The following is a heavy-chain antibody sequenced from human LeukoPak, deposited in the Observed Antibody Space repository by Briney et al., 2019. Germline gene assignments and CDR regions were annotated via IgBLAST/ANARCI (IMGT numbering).Heavy chain of an antibody. D-gene: IGHD3-22*01. J-gene: IGHJ4*02. CDR2: ISGSGGST. CDR1: GFTFSNSD. CDR3: PLLVIGSDFF. Sequence: PGGSLRLSCAASGFTFSNSDMSWVRQAPGKGLEWVSAISGSGGSTYYADSVKGRFTISRDNSKNTLYLQMNSLRAEDTAVYYCPLLVIGSDFFWGQGTLVTVSS. V-gene: IGHV3-23*01.